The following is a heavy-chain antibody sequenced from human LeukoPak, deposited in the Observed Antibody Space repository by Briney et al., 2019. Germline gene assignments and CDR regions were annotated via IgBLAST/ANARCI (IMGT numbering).Heavy chain of an antibody. Sequence: PSETLSLTCTVSGGSISSFYWSWIRQHPGKGLEWIGYIYYSGSTYYNPSLKSRVTISVDTSKNQFSLKLSSVTAADTAVYYCARTGAIWGQRGVYYFDYWGQGTLVTVSS. J-gene: IGHJ4*02. D-gene: IGHD3-10*01. V-gene: IGHV4-59*06. CDR3: ARTGAIWGQRGVYYFDY. CDR1: GGSISSFY. CDR2: IYYSGST.